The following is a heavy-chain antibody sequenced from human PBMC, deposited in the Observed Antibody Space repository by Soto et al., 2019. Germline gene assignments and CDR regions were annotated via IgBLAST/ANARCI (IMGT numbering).Heavy chain of an antibody. V-gene: IGHV3-74*01. CDR3: ARSVRLGSFPYYYYAMGV. Sequence: PGGTLGLSCAASRFTPNHYWMHWVRQALGKGLAWVSRIKSDRSSTSYADSVKGRFTISRGNAKNTLELQLHGLGAEDMAVYYCARSVRLGSFPYYYYAMGVWGRGATATVYS. CDR1: RFTPNHYW. J-gene: IGHJ6*02. CDR2: IKSDRSST. D-gene: IGHD3-16*01.